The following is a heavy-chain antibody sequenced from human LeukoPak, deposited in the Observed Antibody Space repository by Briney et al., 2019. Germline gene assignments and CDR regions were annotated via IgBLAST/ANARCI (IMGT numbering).Heavy chain of an antibody. CDR3: ARAVAGKEGYFDY. J-gene: IGHJ4*02. D-gene: IGHD6-19*01. CDR2: VSSSGTTM. Sequence: GGSLRLSCAASGFTFSSYEMNWVRQAPGKGLEWVSYVSSSGTTMYYADSVKGRFTLSRDNAKNSLNLQMNTLRAEDTAVYYCARAVAGKEGYFDYWGPGTLVTVSS. V-gene: IGHV3-48*03. CDR1: GFTFSSYE.